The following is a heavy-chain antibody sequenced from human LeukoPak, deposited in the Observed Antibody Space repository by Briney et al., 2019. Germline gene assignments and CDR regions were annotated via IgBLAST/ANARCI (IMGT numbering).Heavy chain of an antibody. J-gene: IGHJ3*02. V-gene: IGHV1-2*02. CDR3: ARIRYSGSYYLPDDAFDI. Sequence: GASVKVSCKASGYTFTGYYMHWVRQAPGQGLEWMGWINPNSGGTNYAQKFQGRVTMTRDTSISTAYMELSRLRSDDTAVYYCARIRYSGSYYLPDDAFDIWGQGTMVTVSS. CDR2: INPNSGGT. CDR1: GYTFTGYY. D-gene: IGHD1-26*01.